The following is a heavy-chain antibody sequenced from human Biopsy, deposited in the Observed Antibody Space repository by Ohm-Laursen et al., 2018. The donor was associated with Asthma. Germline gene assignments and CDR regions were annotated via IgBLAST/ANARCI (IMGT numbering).Heavy chain of an antibody. J-gene: IGHJ6*04. CDR1: GYTFNSAG. Sequence: SSVKVSCKTSGYTFNSAGITWVRQAPGQGLEWMGWISVYNGNTKVAQKLQDRVTMITDTSTSTAYMELRSLRSDDTAVYFCARAVDYSHYYGIDVWGKGTTVTVSP. D-gene: IGHD3-10*01. CDR3: ARAVDYSHYYGIDV. CDR2: ISVYNGNT. V-gene: IGHV1-18*01.